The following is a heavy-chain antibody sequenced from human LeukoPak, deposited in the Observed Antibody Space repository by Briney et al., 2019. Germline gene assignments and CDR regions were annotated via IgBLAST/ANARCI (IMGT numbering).Heavy chain of an antibody. J-gene: IGHJ4*02. D-gene: IGHD3-3*01. V-gene: IGHV1-46*03. CDR2: INPSGGST. CDR1: GYTFTSYY. Sequence: ASVKVSCKASGYTFTSYYMHWVRQAPGQGLEWMGVINPSGGSTTCAQKFQGRVTVTRDTSTSTVYMELSSLRSEDTAVYYCARGTYYDFWSGYWGSSTIDYWGQGTLVTVSS. CDR3: ARGTYYDFWSGYWGSSTIDY.